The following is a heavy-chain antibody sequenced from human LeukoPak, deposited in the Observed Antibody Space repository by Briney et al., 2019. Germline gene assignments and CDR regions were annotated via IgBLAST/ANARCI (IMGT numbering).Heavy chain of an antibody. CDR1: GGTFSSYA. V-gene: IGHV1-69*13. CDR2: IIPIFGTA. Sequence: ASVKASCKASGGTFSSYAISWVRQAPGQGLEWMGGIIPIFGTANYAQKFQDRVTITADESTSTAYMELSSLRSEDTAVYYCARNNDSSGYTYYYYYGMDVWGQGTTVTVSS. CDR3: ARNNDSSGYTYYYYYGMDV. D-gene: IGHD3-22*01. J-gene: IGHJ6*02.